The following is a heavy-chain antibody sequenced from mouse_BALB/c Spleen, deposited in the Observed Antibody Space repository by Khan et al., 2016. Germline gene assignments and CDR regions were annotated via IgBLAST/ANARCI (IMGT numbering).Heavy chain of an antibody. V-gene: IGHV10-1*02. Sequence: EVQLVESGGGLVQPKGSLKLSCAASGFTFNTYAMNWVRQAPGKGLEWVARIRSKSNNYATYYADSVKDRFTISRDDSQSMLYLQMNNLKTEDTAMYYCVGYDYDYWGQGTSFTVSS. CDR1: GFTFNTYA. J-gene: IGHJ4*01. CDR3: VGYDYDY. CDR2: IRSKSNNYAT. D-gene: IGHD2-4*01.